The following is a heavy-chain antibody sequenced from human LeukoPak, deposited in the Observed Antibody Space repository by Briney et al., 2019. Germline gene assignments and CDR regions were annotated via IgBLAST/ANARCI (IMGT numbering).Heavy chain of an antibody. D-gene: IGHD3-10*01. CDR1: GYTFTSYY. V-gene: IGHV1-46*01. CDR2: INPSGGST. Sequence: ASVKVSCKASGYTFTSYYMHWVRPAPGQGLEWMGIINPSGGSTSYAQKFQGRVTMTRDTSTSTVYMELSSLRSEDTAVYYCATLWFGELPLDYWGQGTLVTVSS. CDR3: ATLWFGELPLDY. J-gene: IGHJ4*02.